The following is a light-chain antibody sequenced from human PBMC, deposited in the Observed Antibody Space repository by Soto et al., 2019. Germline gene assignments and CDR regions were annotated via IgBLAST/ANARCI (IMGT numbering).Light chain of an antibody. Sequence: DIEMTQSPSSLSASVGDRVTITCRASQSISCCLNWYQQKPGNAPKLLIYAASPLQSGVPSRFSAYGSETEFTLTSSNRQAEDFATYSGQQSYPTSRTFGQGTKVEV. CDR3: QQSYPTSRT. CDR1: QSISCC. CDR2: AAS. J-gene: IGKJ1*01. V-gene: IGKV1-39*01.